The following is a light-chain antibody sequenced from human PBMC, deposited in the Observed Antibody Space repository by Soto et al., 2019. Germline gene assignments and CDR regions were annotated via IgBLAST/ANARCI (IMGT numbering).Light chain of an antibody. V-gene: IGKV1-12*02. Sequence: DIQMTQSPSSVSASIGDRVTITCRASQIIGSWLAWYQQKPGRAPTLLIYAASSLQCGVPSRFSGSGSGTDFTLTITSLQAEDSATYYCQQANSFPFTFGPGTKVDIK. CDR2: AAS. CDR3: QQANSFPFT. J-gene: IGKJ3*01. CDR1: QIIGSW.